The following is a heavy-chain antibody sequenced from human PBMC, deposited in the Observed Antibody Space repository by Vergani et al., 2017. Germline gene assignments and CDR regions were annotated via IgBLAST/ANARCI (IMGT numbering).Heavy chain of an antibody. D-gene: IGHD3-10*01. Sequence: QVQLVQSGAEVKKPGASVKASCKVSGYTLTELSMHWVRQAPGKGLEWMGGFDPEDGETIYAQKFQGRVTMTEDTSTDTAYMDLSSLRSEDTAVYYCATTGVGSGSYPLYFYGMDVWGQGTTVTVSS. J-gene: IGHJ6*02. CDR2: FDPEDGET. CDR3: ATTGVGSGSYPLYFYGMDV. V-gene: IGHV1-24*01. CDR1: GYTLTELS.